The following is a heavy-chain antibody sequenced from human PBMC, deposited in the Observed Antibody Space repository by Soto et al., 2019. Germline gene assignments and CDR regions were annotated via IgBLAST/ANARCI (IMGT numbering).Heavy chain of an antibody. CDR1: GGSISSGGYY. CDR2: IYYSGST. CDR3: ARDRTVSGSGWYYFDY. V-gene: IGHV4-31*03. J-gene: IGHJ4*02. D-gene: IGHD6-19*01. Sequence: QVQLQESGPGLVKPSQTLSLTCTVSGGSISSGGYYWSWIRQHPGKGLEWIGYIYYSGSTYYNPSLKSRVIISVDTSKNQFSLKLSSVTAADTAVYYCARDRTVSGSGWYYFDYWGQGTLVTVSS.